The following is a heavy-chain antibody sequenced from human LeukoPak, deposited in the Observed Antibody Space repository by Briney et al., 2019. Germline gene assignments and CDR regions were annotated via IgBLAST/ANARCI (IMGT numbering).Heavy chain of an antibody. CDR1: GFTFDDHG. V-gene: IGHV3-11*01. J-gene: IGHJ4*02. Sequence: GGSLRLSCAASGFTFDDHGMSWVRQAPGKGLEWVSYISSSGSTIYYADSVKGRFTISRDNAKNSLYLQMNSLRAEDTAVYYCARDRRAMVRGGPFDYWGQGTLVTVSS. CDR2: ISSSGSTI. CDR3: ARDRRAMVRGGPFDY. D-gene: IGHD5-18*01.